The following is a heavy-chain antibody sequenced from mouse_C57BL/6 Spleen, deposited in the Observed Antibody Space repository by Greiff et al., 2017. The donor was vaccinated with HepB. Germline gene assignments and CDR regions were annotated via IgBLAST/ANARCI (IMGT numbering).Heavy chain of an antibody. D-gene: IGHD2-12*01. CDR1: GYSFTGYY. J-gene: IGHJ4*01. V-gene: IGHV1-42*01. CDR3: ARYYMDAMDY. Sequence: VQLKESGPELVKPGASVKISCKASGYSFTGYYMNWVKQSPEKSLEWIGEINPSTGGTTYNQKFKAKATLTVDKSSSTAYMQLKSLTSEDSAVYYCARYYMDAMDYWGQGTSVTVSS. CDR2: INPSTGGT.